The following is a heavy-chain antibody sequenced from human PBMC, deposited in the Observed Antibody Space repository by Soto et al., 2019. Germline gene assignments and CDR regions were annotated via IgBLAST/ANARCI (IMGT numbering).Heavy chain of an antibody. CDR1: GYTFTSYD. Sequence: QGQLVQSGAEVKKPGASVKVSCKASGYTFTSYDINWVRQASGQGLELMGWMNPNSGNTGYAQKFQGRVTMTRNTSISTAYMELSRLGSADTAVYYFATEKTSYGMDVWGQGTTVTVSS. V-gene: IGHV1-8*01. J-gene: IGHJ6*02. CDR2: MNPNSGNT. CDR3: ATEKTSYGMDV.